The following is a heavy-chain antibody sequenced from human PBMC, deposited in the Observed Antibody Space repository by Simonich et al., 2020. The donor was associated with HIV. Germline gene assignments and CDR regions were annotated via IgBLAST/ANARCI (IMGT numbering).Heavy chain of an antibody. CDR3: ARHGLTHAAAGQSFDY. V-gene: IGHV5-51*01. Sequence: ELQLVQSGAEVKKPGESLKISCKGSGYSFTNCWIGWVRQMPGKGLGLMGIISPGDSDTRYSPSFHGQVTITADKSISTAYLQWSSLKASDTAMYYCARHGLTHAAAGQSFDYWGQGTLVTVSS. J-gene: IGHJ4*02. CDR1: GYSFTNCW. D-gene: IGHD6-13*01. CDR2: ISPGDSDT.